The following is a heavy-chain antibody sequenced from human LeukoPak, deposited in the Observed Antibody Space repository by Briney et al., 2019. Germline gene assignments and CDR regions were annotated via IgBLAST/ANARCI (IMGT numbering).Heavy chain of an antibody. Sequence: HPGGSLRLSCAASGFTFSSCWMSWVRQAPGKGLEWVANIKRDGSEKYYVDSVKGRFTISRDNAKNSLYLQMNSLRAEDTAVYYCVRDRNDPRYSSSWHYGMDVWGQGTTVTVSS. V-gene: IGHV3-7*01. J-gene: IGHJ6*02. CDR1: GFTFSSCW. D-gene: IGHD6-13*01. CDR2: IKRDGSEK. CDR3: VRDRNDPRYSSSWHYGMDV.